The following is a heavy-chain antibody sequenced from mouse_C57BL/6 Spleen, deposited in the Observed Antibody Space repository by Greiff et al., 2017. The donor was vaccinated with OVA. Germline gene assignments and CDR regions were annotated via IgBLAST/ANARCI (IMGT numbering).Heavy chain of an antibody. D-gene: IGHD3-1*01. CDR1: GYTFTDYY. V-gene: IGHV1-26*01. J-gene: IGHJ4*01. CDR2: INPNNGGT. CDR3: ARNEGYVRAMDY. Sequence: EVQLQQSGPELVKPGASVKISCKASGYTFTDYYMNWVKQSHGKSLEWIGDINPNNGGTSYNQKFKGKATLTVDKSSSTAYMELRSLTSEDSAVYYCARNEGYVRAMDYWGQGTSVTVSS.